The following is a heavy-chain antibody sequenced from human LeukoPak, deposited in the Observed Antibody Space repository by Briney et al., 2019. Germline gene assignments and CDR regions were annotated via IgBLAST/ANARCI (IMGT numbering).Heavy chain of an antibody. Sequence: ASVTVSCTASGGTFSSYAISWVRQAPGQGLEWMGGIIPIFGTANYAQKFQGRVTITADESTSTAYMELSSLRSEDTAVYYCARSPTNGYYYDYWGQGTLVTVSS. J-gene: IGHJ4*02. V-gene: IGHV1-69*13. CDR1: GGTFSSYA. CDR2: IIPIFGTA. CDR3: ARSPTNGYYYDY. D-gene: IGHD3-22*01.